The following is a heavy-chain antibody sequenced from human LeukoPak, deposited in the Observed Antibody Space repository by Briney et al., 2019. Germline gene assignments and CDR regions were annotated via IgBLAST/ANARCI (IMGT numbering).Heavy chain of an antibody. CDR2: IYSGGST. CDR3: AKDFGYDSGTYATD. V-gene: IGHV3-53*05. D-gene: IGHD3-10*01. Sequence: PGGSLRLSCAASGFTVSSNYMSWVRQAPGKGLEWVSFIYSGGSTNYADSVKGRFTISRDNSKNTLYMQMNSLRVEDAAVYYCAKDFGYDSGTYATDWGQGTLVTVSS. CDR1: GFTVSSNY. J-gene: IGHJ1*01.